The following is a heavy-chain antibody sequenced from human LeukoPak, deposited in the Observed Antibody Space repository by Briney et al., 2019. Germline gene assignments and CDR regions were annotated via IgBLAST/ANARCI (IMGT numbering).Heavy chain of an antibody. J-gene: IGHJ4*02. V-gene: IGHV4-59*01. D-gene: IGHD6-13*01. Sequence: SETLSLTCTVSGGSISSYYWSWIRQPPGKGPEWIGYIYYSGGTNYNPSLKSRVTIPVDTSKNQFSLKLSSVTAADTAVYYCARVAAARPLFDYWGQGTLVTVSS. CDR3: ARVAAARPLFDY. CDR1: GGSISSYY. CDR2: IYYSGGT.